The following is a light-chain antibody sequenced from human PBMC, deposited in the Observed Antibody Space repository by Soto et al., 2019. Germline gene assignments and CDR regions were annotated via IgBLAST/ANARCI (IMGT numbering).Light chain of an antibody. V-gene: IGLV2-14*01. Sequence: QSVLTQPASVSGSPGQSITISCTGISSDVGGYNYVSWYQQYPGKAPKLMIYEVSNRPSGVSNRFSGSKSGNTASLTISGLQAEDEADYYCAAWDDSLNGYVFGTGTKLTVL. CDR1: SSDVGGYNY. CDR3: AAWDDSLNGYV. J-gene: IGLJ1*01. CDR2: EVS.